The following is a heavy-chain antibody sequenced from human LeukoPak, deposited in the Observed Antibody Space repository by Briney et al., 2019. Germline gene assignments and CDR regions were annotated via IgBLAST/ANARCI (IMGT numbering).Heavy chain of an antibody. V-gene: IGHV4-59*08. D-gene: IGHD6-19*01. J-gene: IGHJ4*02. CDR2: IYYSGVT. Sequence: SETLSLTCTVSGGSISSYYWSWIRQPPGKGLEWIGYIYYSGVTNYNPSLKSRVTISVDTSKNRFSLRLSSVTAADTAVYYCAGSRSAAVAYDYWGQGTLVTVSS. CDR3: AGSRSAAVAYDY. CDR1: GGSISSYY.